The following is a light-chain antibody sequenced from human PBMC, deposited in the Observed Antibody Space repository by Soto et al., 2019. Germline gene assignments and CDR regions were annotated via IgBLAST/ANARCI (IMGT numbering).Light chain of an antibody. CDR3: QQRGTSIT. V-gene: IGKV3-11*01. CDR1: QTVNTY. CDR2: DAS. Sequence: IVLTQSPATLSLWPGETAVLSCRASQTVNTYLSWYQQRPGQAPRLLIYDASKRVPGIPARFSGSGSGTDFTLTISSLEPEYFAVYYCQQRGTSITFGQGTRLDIE. J-gene: IGKJ5*01.